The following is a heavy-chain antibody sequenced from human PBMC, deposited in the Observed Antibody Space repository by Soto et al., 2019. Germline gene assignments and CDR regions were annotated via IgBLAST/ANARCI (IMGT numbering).Heavy chain of an antibody. D-gene: IGHD3-22*01. Sequence: PGGSLRLSCAASGFTFSSYGMHWVRQAPGKGLEWVAVISYDGSNKYYADSVKSRFTISRDNSKNTLYLQMNSLRAEDTAVYYCAKESRGNYDSSLDYWGQGTLVTVSS. CDR1: GFTFSSYG. V-gene: IGHV3-30*18. CDR3: AKESRGNYDSSLDY. CDR2: ISYDGSNK. J-gene: IGHJ4*02.